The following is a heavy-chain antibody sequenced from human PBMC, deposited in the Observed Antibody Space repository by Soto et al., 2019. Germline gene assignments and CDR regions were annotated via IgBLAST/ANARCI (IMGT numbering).Heavy chain of an antibody. CDR3: ATLGPARLLAS. D-gene: IGHD1-26*01. J-gene: IGHJ4*02. CDR1: GFTFSSYE. Sequence: GGSLRLSCEASGFTFSSYEMIWVRQAPGKGLEWVSYISIGGGTMYYADSVKGRFTISRDNAKNSLYLQMNSLRAEDTAVYYCATLGPARLLASWGQGTLVTVS. CDR2: ISIGGGTM. V-gene: IGHV3-48*03.